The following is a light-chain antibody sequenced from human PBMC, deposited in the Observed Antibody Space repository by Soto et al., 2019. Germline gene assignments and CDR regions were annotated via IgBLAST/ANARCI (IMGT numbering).Light chain of an antibody. CDR3: QSYDSRLSAYV. J-gene: IGLJ1*01. CDR1: SSNIGAGFD. V-gene: IGLV1-40*01. Sequence: QSVLTQPPSVSGAPGQRVTISCTGSSSNIGAGFDVHWYQQLPRTAPNLLIYSNNNRPSGVPDRFSVSRSATSASLAITGVQAADEADYYCQSYDSRLSAYVFGTGTKLTVL. CDR2: SNN.